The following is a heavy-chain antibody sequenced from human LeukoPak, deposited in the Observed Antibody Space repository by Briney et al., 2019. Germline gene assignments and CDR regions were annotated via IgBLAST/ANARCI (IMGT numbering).Heavy chain of an antibody. Sequence: TPGGSLRLSCAASGFTFSNYWMTWVRQAPGKGLEWVGRIKAKVDGGTIDYAAFVRGRFTISRDDSKNMVFLQMSSLKTEDTAVYYCVTDLGQYWSCGQGTLVTVSS. CDR3: VTDLGQYWS. CDR2: IKAKVDGGTI. D-gene: IGHD4-11*01. CDR1: GFTFSNYW. J-gene: IGHJ5*02. V-gene: IGHV3-15*01.